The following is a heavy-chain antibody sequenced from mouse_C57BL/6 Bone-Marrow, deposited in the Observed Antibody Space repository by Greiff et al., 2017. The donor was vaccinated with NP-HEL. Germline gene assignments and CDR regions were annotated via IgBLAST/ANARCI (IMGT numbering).Heavy chain of an antibody. CDR2: IYPGSGST. V-gene: IGHV1-66*01. D-gene: IGHD2-14*01. Sequence: QVHVKQSGPELVKPGASVKISCKASGYSFTSYYIHWVKQRPGQGLEWIGWIYPGSGSTKYNEKFKGKATLTADTSSSTAYMQLSSLTSEDSAVYDCARPLRVIGMDYWGKGTSVTVSS. CDR3: ARPLRVIGMDY. J-gene: IGHJ4*01. CDR1: GYSFTSYY.